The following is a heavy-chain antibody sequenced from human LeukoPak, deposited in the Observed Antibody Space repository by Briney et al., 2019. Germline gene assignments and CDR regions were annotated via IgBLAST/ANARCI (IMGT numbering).Heavy chain of an antibody. V-gene: IGHV3-48*01. D-gene: IGHD3-22*01. CDR3: ARDHNDSSGLAVDY. Sequence: GGSPRLSCAASGFTFSSYSMNWVRQAPGKGLEWVSYISSSSSTIYYADSVKGRFTISRDNAKNSLYLQMNSLRAEDTAVYYCARDHNDSSGLAVDYWGQGTLVTVSS. J-gene: IGHJ4*02. CDR1: GFTFSSYS. CDR2: ISSSSSTI.